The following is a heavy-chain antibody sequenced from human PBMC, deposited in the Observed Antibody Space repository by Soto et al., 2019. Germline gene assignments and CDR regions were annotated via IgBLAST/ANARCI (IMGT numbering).Heavy chain of an antibody. CDR2: IYYSGST. D-gene: IGHD3-22*01. J-gene: IGHJ4*02. V-gene: IGHV4-61*01. CDR3: AATYYYDSSGYYTLGVFDY. Sequence: SETLSLSCTVSGGAVSSGSYYWGWIRQPPGKGREWIGYIYYSGSTNYNPSLKSRVTISVDTSKNQFPLKLSSVTAADTAVYYCAATYYYDSSGYYTLGVFDYWGQGTLVTVSS. CDR1: GGAVSSGSYY.